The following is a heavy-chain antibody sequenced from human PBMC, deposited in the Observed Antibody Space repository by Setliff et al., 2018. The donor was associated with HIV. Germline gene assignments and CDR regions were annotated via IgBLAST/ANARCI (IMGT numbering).Heavy chain of an antibody. D-gene: IGHD4-17*01. Sequence: ASVKVSCKASGYTFRDYGISWVRQAPRQGLEWVGRISAFNGNINYAQKFQGRVTMTTDTSTGTAYMELRNLRSDDPAVYYCTRTPNGDSSYCLYYFFMDVWGKGTTVTVSS. V-gene: IGHV1-18*01. CDR1: GYTFRDYG. J-gene: IGHJ6*04. CDR3: TRTPNGDSSYCLYYFFMDV. CDR2: ISAFNGNI.